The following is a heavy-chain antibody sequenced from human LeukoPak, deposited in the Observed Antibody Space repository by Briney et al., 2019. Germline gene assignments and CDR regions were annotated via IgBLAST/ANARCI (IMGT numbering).Heavy chain of an antibody. CDR2: INPSGGST. D-gene: IGHD3-22*01. Sequence: ASVKVSFKASGYTFTSYYMHWVRQAPGQGLEWMGIINPSGGSTSYAQKFQGRVTMTRDTSTSTVYMELSSLRSEDTAVHYCARDPYYYDSSGYYYYGMDVWGQGTTVTVSS. CDR1: GYTFTSYY. CDR3: ARDPYYYDSSGYYYYGMDV. V-gene: IGHV1-46*01. J-gene: IGHJ6*02.